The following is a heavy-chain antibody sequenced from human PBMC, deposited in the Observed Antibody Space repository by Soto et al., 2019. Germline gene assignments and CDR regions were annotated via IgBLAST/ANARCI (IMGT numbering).Heavy chain of an antibody. CDR1: GYTFTGHY. D-gene: IGHD1-26*01. V-gene: IGHV1-2*02. Sequence: KVSCKASGYTFTGHYIHWVRQAPEQGPEWMGEIGPESGATRYAQRFQGRVTMTRDMSITTVYMELNNLSPDDTAVYYCGRGRSGQIVVFYWGQGTPVTVSS. J-gene: IGHJ4*02. CDR2: IGPESGAT. CDR3: GRGRSGQIVVFY.